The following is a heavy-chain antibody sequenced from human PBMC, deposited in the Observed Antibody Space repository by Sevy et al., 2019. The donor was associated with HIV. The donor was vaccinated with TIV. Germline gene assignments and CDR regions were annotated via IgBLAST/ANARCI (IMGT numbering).Heavy chain of an antibody. J-gene: IGHJ4*02. D-gene: IGHD1-26*01. V-gene: IGHV4-59*08. CDR2: IYYNGHI. CDR1: GGSITSLY. CDR3: AGENAWGRGYS. Sequence: SETLSLTCTVSGGSITSLYWKWIRQPPGKGLEWIANIYYNGHINYNPSLKSRVTLSLDTSKNQFSLRLSSVTTADTAMYYCAGENAWGRGYSWGQGTLVTVSS.